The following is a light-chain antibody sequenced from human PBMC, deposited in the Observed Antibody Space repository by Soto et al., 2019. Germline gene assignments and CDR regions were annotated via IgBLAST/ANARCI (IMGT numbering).Light chain of an antibody. V-gene: IGLV2-8*01. J-gene: IGLJ1*01. Sequence: QSALTQPPSASGSPGQSVTISCTGTSSDVGGYNYVSWYQQYPGKAPKLMIYEVSKRPSGVPDRFSGSKSGNTASLTVFGLQADDEADYYCTSYAGSNNYVFGTGTKVTVL. CDR3: TSYAGSNNYV. CDR1: SSDVGGYNY. CDR2: EVS.